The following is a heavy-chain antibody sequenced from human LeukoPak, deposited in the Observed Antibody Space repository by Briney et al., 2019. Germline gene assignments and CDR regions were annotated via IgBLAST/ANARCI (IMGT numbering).Heavy chain of an antibody. J-gene: IGHJ6*04. V-gene: IGHV4-61*01. D-gene: IGHD2-2*01. Sequence: SETLSLPCTVSGGSVSSGSYYWSWIRQPPGKGLEWIGYIYYSGSTNYNPSLKSRVTISVDTSKNQFSLKLSSVTAADTAVYYCARDKDIVVVPAAMTWDYYYGMDVWGKGTTVTVSS. CDR2: IYYSGST. CDR1: GGSVSSGSYY. CDR3: ARDKDIVVVPAAMTWDYYYGMDV.